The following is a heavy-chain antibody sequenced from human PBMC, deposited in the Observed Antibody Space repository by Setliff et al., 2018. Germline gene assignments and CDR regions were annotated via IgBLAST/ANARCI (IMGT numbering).Heavy chain of an antibody. CDR3: ARGGPGIVLMVYAIGGDDAFDI. CDR1: GGSISSSYYY. J-gene: IGHJ3*02. CDR2: IYYSGST. Sequence: LSLTCTVSGGSISSSYYYWGWIRQPPGKGLEWIGSIYYSGSTYYNPSLKSRVTISVDTSKNQFSLKLSSVTAADTAVYYCARGGPGIVLMVYAIGGDDAFDIWGQGTMVTVSS. D-gene: IGHD2-8*01. V-gene: IGHV4-39*01.